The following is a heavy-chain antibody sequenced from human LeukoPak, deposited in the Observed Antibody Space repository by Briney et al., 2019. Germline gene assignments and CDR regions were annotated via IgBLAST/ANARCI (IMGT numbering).Heavy chain of an antibody. D-gene: IGHD3-22*01. CDR2: IWYDGSNK. V-gene: IGHV3-33*01. CDR1: GFTFSSYG. Sequence: PGGSLRLSCAASGFTFSSYGMHWVRQAPGKGLEWVAVIWYDGSNKYYADSVKGRFTISRDNSKNTLYLQMNSLRAEDTAVYYCARGIHLLGDSSGYYYDEDAFDIWGQGTMVTVSS. CDR3: ARGIHLLGDSSGYYYDEDAFDI. J-gene: IGHJ3*02.